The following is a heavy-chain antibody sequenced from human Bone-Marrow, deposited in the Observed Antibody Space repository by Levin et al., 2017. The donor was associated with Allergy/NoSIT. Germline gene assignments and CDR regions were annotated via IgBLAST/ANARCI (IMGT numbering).Heavy chain of an antibody. CDR2: IFYTGST. D-gene: IGHD2-21*02. CDR1: GFSFSSGYY. Sequence: PSETLSLTCAVSGFSFSSGYYWGWIRQPPGKGLEWLGSIFYTGSTYFNPSLKSRVILSIDTSRNYFSLKLSSVTAADTAIYYCARALCDDFSQCWFDPWGQGTLVTVSS. J-gene: IGHJ5*02. CDR3: ARALCDDFSQCWFDP. V-gene: IGHV4-38-2*01.